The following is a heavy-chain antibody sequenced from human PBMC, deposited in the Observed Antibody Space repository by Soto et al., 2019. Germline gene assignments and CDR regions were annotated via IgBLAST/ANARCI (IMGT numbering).Heavy chain of an antibody. CDR1: GYTFTGYY. CDR2: INPNSGGT. V-gene: IGHV1-2*04. D-gene: IGHD3-3*01. Sequence: ASVKVSCKASGYTFTGYYMHWVRQAPGQGLEWMGWINPNSGGTNYAQKFQGWVTMTRDTSISTAYMELSRLRSDDTAVYYCARDGYHFWSGYLLDYWGQGTLVTVSS. CDR3: ARDGYHFWSGYLLDY. J-gene: IGHJ4*02.